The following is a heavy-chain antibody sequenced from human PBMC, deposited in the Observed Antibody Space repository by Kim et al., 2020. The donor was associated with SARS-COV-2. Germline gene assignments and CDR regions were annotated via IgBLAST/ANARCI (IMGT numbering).Heavy chain of an antibody. CDR2: IRSNANGYAT. D-gene: IGHD6-13*01. Sequence: GGSLRLSCAASGFTFSDSAMYWVRQASGKGLEWVGRIRSNANGYATAYAVSVKGRIIIYRYDSKNTAYLQMKSLKTEDTAICYCTRGPPYSNSWWEAFDV. J-gene: IGHJ3*01. CDR1: GFTFSDSA. CDR3: TRGPPYSNSWWEAFDV. V-gene: IGHV3-73*01.